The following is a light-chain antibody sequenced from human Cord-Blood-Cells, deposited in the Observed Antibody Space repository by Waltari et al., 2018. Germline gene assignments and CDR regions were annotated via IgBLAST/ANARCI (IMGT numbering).Light chain of an antibody. Sequence: DIQMTQSPSSLSASVGDRVTITCQASQDISNYLNWYQQKPGKAPKFLIYDAANLETGVPSRFSGSGSGTDFTFPISSLQTEDIATYYCQQYDNLPFTFGPGTKVDIK. CDR2: DAA. J-gene: IGKJ3*01. CDR3: QQYDNLPFT. CDR1: QDISNY. V-gene: IGKV1-33*01.